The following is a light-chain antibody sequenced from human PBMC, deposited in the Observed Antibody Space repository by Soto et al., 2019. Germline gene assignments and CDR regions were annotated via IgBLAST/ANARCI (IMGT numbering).Light chain of an antibody. CDR2: DAS. J-gene: IGKJ4*01. V-gene: IGKV3D-20*01. Sequence: EVVLTQSPATLSLSPGERVTLSCGASQSLSNNYLAWYQQRPGLAPRLLIFDASRRGTGIPDRFSGSGSGADFTLTISRLEPEGFAVYYCHQFGDSPTFGGGTKV. CDR3: HQFGDSPT. CDR1: QSLSNNY.